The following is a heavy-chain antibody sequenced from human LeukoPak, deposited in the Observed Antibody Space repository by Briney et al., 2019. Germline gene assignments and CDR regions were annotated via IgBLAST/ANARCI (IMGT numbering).Heavy chain of an antibody. CDR3: ARAPGDILGATNWFDP. Sequence: ASVKVSCKASGYTFTGYYMHWVRQAPGQGLEWMGWINPNSGGTNYAQKFQGRVTMTRDTSISTAYMELSRLRSDDTAVYYFARAPGDILGATNWFDPWGQGTLVTASS. J-gene: IGHJ5*02. D-gene: IGHD1-26*01. CDR2: INPNSGGT. V-gene: IGHV1-2*02. CDR1: GYTFTGYY.